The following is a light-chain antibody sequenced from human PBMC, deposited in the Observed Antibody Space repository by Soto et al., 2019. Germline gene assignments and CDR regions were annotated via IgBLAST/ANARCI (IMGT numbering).Light chain of an antibody. CDR1: SSDVGSYNL. Sequence: QSALTQPASVSGSPGQSITISCTGTSSDVGSYNLVSWYQQHPGKAPKLRIYEVSKRPSGVSNRCSGSKSGNTASLTISGLQAEGEADYYCCSYAGSSTFEVFGGGTKLTVL. CDR2: EVS. CDR3: CSYAGSSTFEV. V-gene: IGLV2-23*02. J-gene: IGLJ3*02.